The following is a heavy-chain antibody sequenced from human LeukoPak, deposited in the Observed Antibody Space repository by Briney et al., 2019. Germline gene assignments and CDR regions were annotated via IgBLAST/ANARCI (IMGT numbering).Heavy chain of an antibody. CDR2: ISSSSSYI. CDR1: GFTFSSYS. D-gene: IGHD6-6*01. Sequence: PGGSLRLSCAASGFTFSSYSMNWVRRAPGKGLEWVSSISSSSSYIYYADSVKGRFTISRDNAKNSLYLQMNSLRAEDTAVYYCARDNRVLISSSTNFDYWGQGTLVTVSS. CDR3: ARDNRVLISSSTNFDY. V-gene: IGHV3-21*01. J-gene: IGHJ4*02.